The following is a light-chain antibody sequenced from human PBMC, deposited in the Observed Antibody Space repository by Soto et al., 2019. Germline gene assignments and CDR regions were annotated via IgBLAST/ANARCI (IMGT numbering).Light chain of an antibody. J-gene: IGKJ1*01. CDR3: QQYGSSPPWT. Sequence: ELVLTQSPGTLSLSPGERATLSCRASQSVSSSYLAWYQQKPCQAPRLLIYGASSRATGIPDRFSGSGSGTDFTLTISRLEPEDFAVYYCQQYGSSPPWTFGQGTKVAIK. CDR1: QSVSSSY. V-gene: IGKV3-20*01. CDR2: GAS.